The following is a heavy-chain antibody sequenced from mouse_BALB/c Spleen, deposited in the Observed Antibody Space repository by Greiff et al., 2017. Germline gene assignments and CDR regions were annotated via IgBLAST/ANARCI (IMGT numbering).Heavy chain of an antibody. CDR2: INPNNGGT. Sequence: VQLKESGPELVKPGASVKIPCKASGYTFTDYNMDWVKQSHGKSLEWIGDINPNNGGTIYNQKFKGKATLTVDKSSSTACMELRSLTSEDTAVYYCARRGYDVDYWGQGTSVTVSS. V-gene: IGHV1-18*01. CDR1: GYTFTDYN. D-gene: IGHD2-2*01. J-gene: IGHJ4*01. CDR3: ARRGYDVDY.